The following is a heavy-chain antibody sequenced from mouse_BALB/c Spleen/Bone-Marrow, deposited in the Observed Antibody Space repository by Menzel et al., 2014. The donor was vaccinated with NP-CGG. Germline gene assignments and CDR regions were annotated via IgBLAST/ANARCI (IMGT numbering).Heavy chain of an antibody. CDR2: ISTYSGNT. CDR3: ARRGFGSSPFDY. J-gene: IGHJ2*01. V-gene: IGHV1-67*01. CDR1: GYTFTDYA. D-gene: IGHD1-1*01. Sequence: QVQLPQPAPELVRPGVSVKISCKGSGYTFTDYAMHWVKQSHAKRLAWIGVISTYSGNTNYNQKFKGKTTMTVDKSSSTAYMGLARLTSEDSAIYYCARRGFGSSPFDYWGQGTTLTVSS.